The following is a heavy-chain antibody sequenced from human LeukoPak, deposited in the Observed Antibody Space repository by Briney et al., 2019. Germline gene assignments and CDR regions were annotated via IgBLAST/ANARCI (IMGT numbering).Heavy chain of an antibody. Sequence: SETLSLTCAVYGGSFSGYYWSWIRQPPGKGLEWIGEINHSGSTNYNPSLKSRVTISVDTSEDQFSLKLSSVTAADTAVYYCARDPYSGSYGDYYYYYMDVWGKGTTVTISS. V-gene: IGHV4-34*01. CDR1: GGSFSGYY. CDR3: ARDPYSGSYGDYYYYYMDV. CDR2: INHSGST. J-gene: IGHJ6*03. D-gene: IGHD1-26*01.